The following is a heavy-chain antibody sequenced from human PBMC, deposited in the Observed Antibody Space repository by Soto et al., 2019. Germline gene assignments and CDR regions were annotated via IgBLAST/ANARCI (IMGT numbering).Heavy chain of an antibody. CDR2: IYTTGTN. V-gene: IGHV4-4*07. Sequence: TSETLSLSCTVSGRSMSGYYWRWVRQPAGERLEWIGRIYTTGTNDFHPSLKGRVTMSVYTSKNQFSLKLTSVTAADTALYYCAREDYYDTRYYVVWGPGTQVT. CDR3: AREDYYDTRYYVV. J-gene: IGHJ4*02. D-gene: IGHD3-22*01. CDR1: GRSMSGYY.